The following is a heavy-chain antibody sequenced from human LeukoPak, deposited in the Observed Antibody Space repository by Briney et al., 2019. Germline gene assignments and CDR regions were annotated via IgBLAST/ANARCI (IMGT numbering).Heavy chain of an antibody. Sequence: TGGSLRLSCAASGFTFSGSAMHWVRQASGKGLEWVGRIRSKANSYATAYAASVKGRFTISRDDSKNTAYLQMNSLKTEDTAVYYCTREVYSSSWYVRSRELDYWGQGTLVTVSS. CDR2: IRSKANSYAT. CDR3: TREVYSSSWYVRSRELDY. CDR1: GFTFSGSA. J-gene: IGHJ4*02. D-gene: IGHD6-13*01. V-gene: IGHV3-73*01.